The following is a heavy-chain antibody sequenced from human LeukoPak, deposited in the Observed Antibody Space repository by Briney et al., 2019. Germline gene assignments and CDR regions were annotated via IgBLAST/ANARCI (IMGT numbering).Heavy chain of an antibody. Sequence: ASVKVSCKVSGYTLIELSMHWVRQAPGKGLEWMGGFDPEDGETIYAQKFQGRVTMTEDTSTDTAYMELSSLRSEDTAVYYCATDLWPETVTTQEGTWGQGTLVTVSS. D-gene: IGHD4-17*01. V-gene: IGHV1-24*01. CDR1: GYTLIELS. CDR2: FDPEDGET. J-gene: IGHJ5*02. CDR3: ATDLWPETVTTQEGT.